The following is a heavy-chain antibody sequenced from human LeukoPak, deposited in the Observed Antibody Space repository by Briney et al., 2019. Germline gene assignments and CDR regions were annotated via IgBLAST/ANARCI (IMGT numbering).Heavy chain of an antibody. J-gene: IGHJ3*02. V-gene: IGHV3-66*02. CDR1: GVTFSSYA. CDR3: AREGVGGYDAFDI. CDR2: IYSGGST. Sequence: GGSLRLSCAASGVTFSSYAMTWVRQAPGKGLEWVSVIYSGGSTYYADSVKGRFTISRDNSKNTLYLQMNSLRAEDTAVYYCAREGVGGYDAFDIWGQGTMVTVSS. D-gene: IGHD3-16*01.